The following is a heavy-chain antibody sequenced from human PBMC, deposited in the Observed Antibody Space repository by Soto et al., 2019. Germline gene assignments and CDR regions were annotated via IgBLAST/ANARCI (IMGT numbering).Heavy chain of an antibody. J-gene: IGHJ4*02. CDR2: IWYDGSQE. V-gene: IGHV3-33*01. CDR3: ARDGYGGHDCRSFDY. Sequence: QVQLVESGGGVVQPGTSLRLSCAASGFTFSCCGMHWVRKAPGKGLEWVAIIWYDGSQEYYGDSVKGRFTVSRDNSKNMVYLQMNSLRVDDTAVYYCARDGYGGHDCRSFDYWGQGTLVTVSS. CDR1: GFTFSCCG. D-gene: IGHD5-12*01.